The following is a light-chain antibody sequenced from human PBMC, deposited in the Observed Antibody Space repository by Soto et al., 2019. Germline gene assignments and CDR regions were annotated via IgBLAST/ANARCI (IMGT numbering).Light chain of an antibody. V-gene: IGLV2-23*01. J-gene: IGLJ2*01. CDR2: EGT. CDR1: STDVGNYND. Sequence: QSALTQPASVSGSPGQSVTISCSGTSTDVGNYNDVSWYQQHPGEAPKLIIHEGTKRPSGVSDRFSGSKSGNTASLTISGLQAEDEADYYCCSYVGGSTAVFGGGTKLTVL. CDR3: CSYVGGSTAV.